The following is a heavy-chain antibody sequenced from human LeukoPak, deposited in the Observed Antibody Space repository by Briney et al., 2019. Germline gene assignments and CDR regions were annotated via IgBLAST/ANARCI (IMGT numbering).Heavy chain of an antibody. D-gene: IGHD1-26*01. Sequence: GGSLRLSCAASGFTFSSYDMHWVRQAPGKGLEWVAVISHDGSNKYYADSVKGRFTISRDNSKNTLYLQMNSLRAEDTAVYYCARREVGATLGDWGQGTLVTVSS. CDR3: ARREVGATLGD. J-gene: IGHJ4*02. CDR1: GFTFSSYD. CDR2: ISHDGSNK. V-gene: IGHV3-30*03.